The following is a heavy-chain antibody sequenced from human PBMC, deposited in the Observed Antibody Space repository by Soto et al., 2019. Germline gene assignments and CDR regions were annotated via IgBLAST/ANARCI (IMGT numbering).Heavy chain of an antibody. CDR1: GFTFSSYG. D-gene: IGHD3-10*01. V-gene: IGHV3-33*01. CDR3: ARDRDPHNYYYYGMDV. Sequence: SLRLSCAASGFTFSSYGMHWVRQAPGKGLEWVAVIWYDGSNKYYADSVKGRFTISRDNSKNTLYLQMNSLRAEDTAVYYCARDRDPHNYYYYGMDVWGQGTTVTVSS. J-gene: IGHJ6*02. CDR2: IWYDGSNK.